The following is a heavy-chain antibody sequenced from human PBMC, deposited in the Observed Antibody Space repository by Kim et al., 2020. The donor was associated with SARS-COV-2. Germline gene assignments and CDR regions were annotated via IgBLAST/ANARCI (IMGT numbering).Heavy chain of an antibody. CDR1: DFTFSSYA. D-gene: IGHD2-15*01. Sequence: GGSLRLSCAASDFTFSSYAMSWVRQAPGKGLEYVSTVDYTGAATYYAVSVKGRFTISRDNSKNTVYLQVNSLRVEDTAIYYCAKVADSLGYCSGASCLRFCDYWGQGALVSVSS. CDR3: AKVADSLGYCSGASCLRFCDY. V-gene: IGHV3-23*01. CDR2: VDYTGAAT. J-gene: IGHJ4*02.